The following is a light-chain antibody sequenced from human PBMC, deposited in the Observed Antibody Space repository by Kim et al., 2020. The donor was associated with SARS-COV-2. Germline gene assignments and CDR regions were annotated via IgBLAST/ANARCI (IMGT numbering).Light chain of an antibody. CDR1: SSNIGTNA. Sequence: QSVLTQPPSASGTPGQRVTISCSGSSSNIGTNAVNWYQQLPGTAPKLLIHDNNKWPSGVPDRFSASKSGTSASLAISGLQSEDEADYYCAAWDDSLNSVIFGGGTQLTVL. CDR3: AAWDDSLNSVI. J-gene: IGLJ2*01. CDR2: DNN. V-gene: IGLV1-44*01.